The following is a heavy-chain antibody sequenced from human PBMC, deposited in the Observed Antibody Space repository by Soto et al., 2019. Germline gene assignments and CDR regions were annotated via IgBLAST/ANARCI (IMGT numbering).Heavy chain of an antibody. CDR3: AKAYSSSWYVYYFDY. V-gene: IGHV3-23*01. Sequence: GGSLRLSCAASGFTFCSYAMSWVRQAPGKGLESVSAISGSGSRTYYADSVKGQFTISRDNSKNTLYLQMISLRADDTAVYYCAKAYSSSWYVYYFDYWGQGT. D-gene: IGHD6-13*01. CDR1: GFTFCSYA. J-gene: IGHJ4*02. CDR2: ISGSGSRT.